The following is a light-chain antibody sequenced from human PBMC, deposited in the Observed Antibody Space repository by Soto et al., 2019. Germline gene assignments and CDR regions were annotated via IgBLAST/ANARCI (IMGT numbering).Light chain of an antibody. J-gene: IGKJ5*01. CDR3: QQYGTSEII. CDR2: LGS. V-gene: IGKV2-28*01. CDR1: QSLLHSNGYNY. Sequence: IVMTQSPLSLPVTPGEPSSVSCRSSQSLLHSNGYNYLDWYLQKPGQSPQLLIYLGSNRASGVPDRFSGSGSGTDFTLTISRLETEDFAVFYCQQYGTSEIIFGQGTRLENK.